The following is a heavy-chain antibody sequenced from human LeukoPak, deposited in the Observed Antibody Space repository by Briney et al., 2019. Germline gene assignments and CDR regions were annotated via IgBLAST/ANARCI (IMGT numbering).Heavy chain of an antibody. CDR2: IYSGGST. J-gene: IGHJ4*02. D-gene: IGHD6-13*01. CDR3: AREGSAAAGIGEVYFDY. V-gene: IGHV3-66*02. Sequence: GGSLRLSCAASGFTVSSNYMSWVRQAPGKGLEWVSVIYSGGSTYYADSVKGRFTISRDNSKNTLYLQMNSLRAEDTAVYYCAREGSAAAGIGEVYFDYWGQGTLVTVSS. CDR1: GFTVSSNY.